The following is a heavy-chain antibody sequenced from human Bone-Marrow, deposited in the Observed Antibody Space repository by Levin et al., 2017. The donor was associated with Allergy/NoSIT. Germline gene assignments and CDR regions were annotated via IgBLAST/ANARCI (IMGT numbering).Heavy chain of an antibody. Sequence: PGGSLRLSCAGFGFSVANSFMNWVRQAPGKGLEWVSLSYSGGSTQYADSVKGRFTISRDNSKNTVHLEMTSLRDEDTAVYYCARGPEATYDGMDVWGQGTTVTVSS. J-gene: IGHJ6*02. CDR2: SYSGGST. CDR3: ARGPEATYDGMDV. CDR1: GFSVANSF. V-gene: IGHV3-53*01.